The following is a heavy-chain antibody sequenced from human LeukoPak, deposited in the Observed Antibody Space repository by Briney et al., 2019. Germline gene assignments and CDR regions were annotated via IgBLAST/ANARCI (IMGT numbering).Heavy chain of an antibody. D-gene: IGHD6-13*01. Sequence: SVKVSCKASGGTFSSYAISWVRQAPGQGLEWMGGIIPIFGTANYAQKFQGRVTITADESTSTAYMELSSLRSEDTAVYYCARSTGYSSSWYAFDYWGQGTLVTVSS. CDR3: ARSTGYSSSWYAFDY. CDR2: IIPIFGTA. V-gene: IGHV1-69*13. CDR1: GGTFSSYA. J-gene: IGHJ4*02.